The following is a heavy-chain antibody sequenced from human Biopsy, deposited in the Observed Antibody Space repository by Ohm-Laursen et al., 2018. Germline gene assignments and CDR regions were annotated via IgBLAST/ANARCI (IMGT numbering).Heavy chain of an antibody. D-gene: IGHD3-22*01. CDR1: GHTFTSYY. CDR3: ARGPRGLVVITTTALYFDY. CDR2: INPNNDNT. Sequence: SVSASRQLSGHTFTSYYPHSARQAPGQGLEWMGRINPNNDNTAYAQKFQGRITMTKDTSTSTVYMDLSSLTFDDSVVYYCARGPRGLVVITTTALYFDYWGQGNLVTVSS. J-gene: IGHJ4*02. V-gene: IGHV1-46*01.